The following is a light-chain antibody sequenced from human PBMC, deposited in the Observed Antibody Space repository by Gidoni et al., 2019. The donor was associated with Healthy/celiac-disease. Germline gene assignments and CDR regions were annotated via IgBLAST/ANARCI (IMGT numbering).Light chain of an antibody. J-gene: IGKJ1*01. CDR1: QSVLYSSNNKNY. V-gene: IGKV4-1*01. CDR2: WAS. Sequence: DIVMTQSPDSLAASLGERATTHCKSSQSVLYSSNNKNYLAWYQQKPGQHPKLLIYWASTRESGVPDRFSGSGSGTDFTLTISSLQAEDVAVYYCQQYYSTLTWTFGQGTKVEIK. CDR3: QQYYSTLTWT.